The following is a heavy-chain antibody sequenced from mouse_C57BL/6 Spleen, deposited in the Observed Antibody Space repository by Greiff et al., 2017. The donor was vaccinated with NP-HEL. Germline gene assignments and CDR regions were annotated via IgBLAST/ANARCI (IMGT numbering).Heavy chain of an antibody. CDR3: TRPYGNWDY. D-gene: IGHD2-1*01. Sequence: VQLVESGAELVRPGASVTLSCKASGYTFTDYEMHWVKQTPVHGLAWIGAIDPETGGTAYNQKFKGKAILTADKSSSTAYMELRSLTSEDSAVYYCTRPYGNWDYWGQGTTLTVSS. CDR1: GYTFTDYE. CDR2: IDPETGGT. J-gene: IGHJ2*01. V-gene: IGHV1-15*01.